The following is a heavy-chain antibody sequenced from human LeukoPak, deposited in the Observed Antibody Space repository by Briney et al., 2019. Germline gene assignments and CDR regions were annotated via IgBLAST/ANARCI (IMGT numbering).Heavy chain of an antibody. J-gene: IGHJ3*02. D-gene: IGHD2-21*02. V-gene: IGHV5-51*01. Sequence: GESLKISCKGSGYSFTSYWIGWVRQMPGKGLEWMGIIYPGDSDTTYSPSFQGQVTISADKSISTAYLQWSSLKASDTAMYYCASRNPLTQDAFDIWGQGTMVTVSP. CDR1: GYSFTSYW. CDR3: ASRNPLTQDAFDI. CDR2: IYPGDSDT.